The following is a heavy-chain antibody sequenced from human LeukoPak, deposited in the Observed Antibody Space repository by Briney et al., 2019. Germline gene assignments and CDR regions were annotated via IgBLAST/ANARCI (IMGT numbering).Heavy chain of an antibody. D-gene: IGHD3-22*01. J-gene: IGHJ4*02. CDR3: AKFEGGSSGYYALCDY. V-gene: IGHV3-74*01. CDR1: GFTFSRYW. CDR2: INSDGSST. Sequence: PGGSLRLSCAASGFTFSRYWMHWVRQAPGKGLVWVSRINSDGSSTTYADSVKGRFTISRDNSKNTLYLQMNSLRAEDTAVYYCAKFEGGSSGYYALCDYWGQGTLVTVSS.